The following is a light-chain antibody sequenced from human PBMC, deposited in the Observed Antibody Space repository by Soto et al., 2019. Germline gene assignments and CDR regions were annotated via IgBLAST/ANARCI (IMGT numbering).Light chain of an antibody. CDR3: QSYDNRLSGSVL. CDR2: GNT. J-gene: IGLJ3*02. CDR1: SSNIGAGYD. Sequence: QSVLTQPPSVSGAPGQRVTISCTGGSSNIGAGYDVHWYQQFPRTAPKLLIYGNTNRPSGVPDRFSGSKSGTAASLAITGLQAEDEADYYCQSYDNRLSGSVLFGGGTKVTVL. V-gene: IGLV1-40*01.